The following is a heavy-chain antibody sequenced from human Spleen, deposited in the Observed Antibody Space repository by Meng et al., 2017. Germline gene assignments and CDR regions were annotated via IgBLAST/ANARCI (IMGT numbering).Heavy chain of an antibody. CDR2: IYDSGST. Sequence: SETLSLTCSVSGGSIRSYYWSWVRQPPGKGLEWIGHIYDSGSTHYNSSLKSRVTISVDTFNNQFSLKLRSVTVADTAVYYCARAPTYCSGGSCYSGGACDIWGQGAMVTVSS. CDR1: GGSIRSYY. J-gene: IGHJ3*02. CDR3: ARAPTYCSGGSCYSGGACDI. D-gene: IGHD2-15*01. V-gene: IGHV4-59*01.